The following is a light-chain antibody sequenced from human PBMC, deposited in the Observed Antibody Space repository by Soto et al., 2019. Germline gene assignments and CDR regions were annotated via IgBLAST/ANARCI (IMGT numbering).Light chain of an antibody. CDR1: QSVSSNY. J-gene: IGKJ1*01. V-gene: IGKV3-20*01. Sequence: EIVLTQSPGTLSLSLGERATLSCRASQSVSSNYLAWSQQTSCQPPRLLIYGASSRATGVPARFSGSGSGTDFTLTISRLEPEDFAVYYCHQYGNYPQTFGQGTKVEIK. CDR2: GAS. CDR3: HQYGNYPQT.